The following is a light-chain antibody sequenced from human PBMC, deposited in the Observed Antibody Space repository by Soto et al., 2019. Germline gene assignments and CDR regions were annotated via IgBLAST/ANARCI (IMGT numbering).Light chain of an antibody. CDR2: DVS. CDR1: QSVSNY. Sequence: EIVLTQSPATLSLSPGERATLSCRASQSVSNYLAWLQQKPGQAPRLLIYDVSNRATGIPARFSGSGSGTDFPLTISSLEPEDFAVYYCQQRSKWPLTFGGGTKIEIK. CDR3: QQRSKWPLT. J-gene: IGKJ4*01. V-gene: IGKV3-11*01.